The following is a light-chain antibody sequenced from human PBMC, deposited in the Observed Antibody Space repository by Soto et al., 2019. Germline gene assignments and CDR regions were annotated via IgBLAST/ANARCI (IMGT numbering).Light chain of an antibody. J-gene: IGKJ4*01. CDR2: DAS. Sequence: DIQMTQSPSSLSASVGDRVTIACRASQSINIYLSWYQQEPGKAPKLLMYDASSLQSGVPSRFSGSGSGTHFTLTISSLQREDFATSYCQQNYRTPLTFGGGTKVEIK. V-gene: IGKV1-39*01. CDR1: QSINIY. CDR3: QQNYRTPLT.